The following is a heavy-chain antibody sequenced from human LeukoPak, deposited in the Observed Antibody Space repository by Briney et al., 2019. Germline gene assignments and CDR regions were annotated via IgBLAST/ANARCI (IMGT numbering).Heavy chain of an antibody. CDR1: GGTFSSYA. J-gene: IGHJ4*02. V-gene: IGHV1-69*05. CDR3: ARVDCGGDCXSADX. CDR2: IIPIFGTA. Sequence: GASVKVSCKASGGTFSSYAISWVRQAPGQGLEWMGRIIPIFGTANYAQKFQGRVTITTDESTSTAYMELSSLRSEDTAVYYCARVDCGGDCXSADXXGQGXLVTVSS. D-gene: IGHD2-21*02.